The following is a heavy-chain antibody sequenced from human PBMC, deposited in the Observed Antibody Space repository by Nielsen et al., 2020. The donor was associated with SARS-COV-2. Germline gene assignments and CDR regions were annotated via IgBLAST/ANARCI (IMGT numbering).Heavy chain of an antibody. CDR2: ISGSGGST. CDR3: AKDQTSYD. D-gene: IGHD3-10*01. Sequence: WIRQPPGKGLEWVSAISGSGGSTYYADSVKGRFTISRDNSKNTLYLQMNSLRAEDTAVYYCAKDQTSYDWGQGTLVTVSS. V-gene: IGHV3-23*01. J-gene: IGHJ4*02.